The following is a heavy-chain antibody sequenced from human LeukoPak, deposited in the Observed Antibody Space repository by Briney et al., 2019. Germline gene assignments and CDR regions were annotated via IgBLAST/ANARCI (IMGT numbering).Heavy chain of an antibody. D-gene: IGHD2-21*01. CDR1: GYTFTNYY. CDR2: INPSGGST. Sequence: ASVKVSCKASGYTFTNYYIHWVRQAPGQGLECMGIINPSGGSTSYAQKFQGRVTMTRDMSTSTVYMELSSPRSEDTAVYYCAREAYDTTLDYWGQGTLVTVSS. CDR3: AREAYDTTLDY. J-gene: IGHJ4*02. V-gene: IGHV1-46*01.